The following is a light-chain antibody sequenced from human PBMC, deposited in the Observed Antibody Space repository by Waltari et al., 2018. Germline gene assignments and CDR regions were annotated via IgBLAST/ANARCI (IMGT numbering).Light chain of an antibody. J-gene: IGLJ3*02. V-gene: IGLV2-14*03. Sequence: QSALTQPASVSGSPGQSITISCTGTRSYVGGYNYVSWYQQHPGKAPKLMIYDVSKRPSGVSNRFSGSKSGNTASLTISGLQAEDEAHYYCSSYASSSTWVFGEGTKLTVL. CDR3: SSYASSSTWV. CDR2: DVS. CDR1: RSYVGGYNY.